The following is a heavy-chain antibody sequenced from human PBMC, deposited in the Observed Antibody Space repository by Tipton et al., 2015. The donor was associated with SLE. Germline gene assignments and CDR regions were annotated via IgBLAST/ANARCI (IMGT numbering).Heavy chain of an antibody. Sequence: SLRLSCAASGFTFSSYSMNWVRQAPGKGLEWVSSISSSSSYIYYADSVKGRFTISRDNAKNSLYLQMNSLRAEDTAVYYCARDPSYSNQFGYWGQGTLVTVSS. V-gene: IGHV3-21*01. CDR1: GFTFSSYS. D-gene: IGHD4-11*01. CDR3: ARDPSYSNQFGY. CDR2: ISSSSSYI. J-gene: IGHJ4*02.